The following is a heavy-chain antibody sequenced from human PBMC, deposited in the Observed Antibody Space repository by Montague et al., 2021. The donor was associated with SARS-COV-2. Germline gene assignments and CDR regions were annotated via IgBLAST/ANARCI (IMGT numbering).Heavy chain of an antibody. V-gene: IGHV4-31*03. Sequence: TLSLTCTVSGGSISSGNYYWTWIRQLPGKGLEWIGHIYSSGHIYYNPSLKSRLTISIDTTNNQFPLRLASVTAADTGAYYCARDRGSGWLAYYGMDVWGQGTTVTVSS. CDR1: GGSISSGNYY. CDR2: IYSSGHI. CDR3: ARDRGSGWLAYYGMDV. J-gene: IGHJ6*02. D-gene: IGHD6-19*01.